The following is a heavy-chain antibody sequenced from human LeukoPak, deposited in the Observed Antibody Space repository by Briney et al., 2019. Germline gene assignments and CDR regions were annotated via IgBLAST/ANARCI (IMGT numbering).Heavy chain of an antibody. CDR3: ARGLGGSYFDYYYYMDV. Sequence: ASVKVSCKASGYTFTSYDINWVRQATGQGLEWMGWMNPNSGNTGYAQKFQGRVTITRNTSISTAYMELSSLRSEDTAVYYCARGLGGSYFDYYYYMDVWGKGTTVTVSS. V-gene: IGHV1-8*03. J-gene: IGHJ6*03. D-gene: IGHD1-26*01. CDR1: GYTFTSYD. CDR2: MNPNSGNT.